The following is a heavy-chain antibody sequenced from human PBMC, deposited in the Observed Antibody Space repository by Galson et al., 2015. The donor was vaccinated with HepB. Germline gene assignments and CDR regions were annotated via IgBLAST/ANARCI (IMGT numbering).Heavy chain of an antibody. Sequence: SVKVSCKASGYTFTSYAMNWVRQAPGQGLEWMGWINTNTGNPTYAQGFTGRFVFSLDTSVSTAYLQISSLKAEDTAVYYCARVVASERWLQDFDYWGQGTLVTVSS. D-gene: IGHD5-24*01. V-gene: IGHV7-4-1*02. CDR3: ARVVASERWLQDFDY. CDR1: GYTFTSYA. CDR2: INTNTGNP. J-gene: IGHJ4*02.